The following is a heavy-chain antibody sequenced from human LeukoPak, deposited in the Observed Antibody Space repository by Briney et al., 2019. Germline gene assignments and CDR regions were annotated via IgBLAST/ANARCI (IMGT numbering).Heavy chain of an antibody. CDR1: GGSISSRSYY. J-gene: IGHJ5*02. CDR3: ARGGVARFDP. CDR2: INHSGST. Sequence: PSETLSLTCTVSGGSISSRSYYWGWIRQPPGKGLEWIGEINHSGSTNYNPSLKSRVTISVDTSKNQFSLKLSSVTAADTAVYYCARGGVARFDPWGQGTLVTVSS. V-gene: IGHV4-39*07. D-gene: IGHD5-12*01.